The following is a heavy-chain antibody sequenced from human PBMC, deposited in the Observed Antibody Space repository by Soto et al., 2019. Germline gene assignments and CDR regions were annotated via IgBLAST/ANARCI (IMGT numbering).Heavy chain of an antibody. CDR1: GFTFANSA. CDR3: AAEIVSVAPWVD. J-gene: IGHJ4*02. D-gene: IGHD1-26*01. V-gene: IGHV1-58*01. Sequence: GPSVKVSCKTSGFTFANSAVQWVRQTRGQGLEWIGWIVVGNNNRRFAEKLKERVSITSDMSTSTVYMELSSLGSEDTAVYYCAAEIVSVAPWVDWGQGTQVTVSS. CDR2: IVVGNNNR.